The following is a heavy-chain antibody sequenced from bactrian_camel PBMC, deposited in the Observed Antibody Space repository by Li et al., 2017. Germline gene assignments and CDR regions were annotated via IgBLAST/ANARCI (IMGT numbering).Heavy chain of an antibody. CDR3: VLIGSRLDL. Sequence: HVQLVESGGGLVQPGGSLKLSCTASGFLFNSAFMSWVRQAPGKGLEWVSAINKDGSTYYSKSVKGRFTISRDNAKNTPYLQMDSLKIEDTDLYYCVLIGSRLDLWGQGTQVTVS. CDR2: INKDGST. CDR1: GFLFNSAF. D-gene: IGHD4*01. V-gene: IGHV3S6*01. J-gene: IGHJ4*01.